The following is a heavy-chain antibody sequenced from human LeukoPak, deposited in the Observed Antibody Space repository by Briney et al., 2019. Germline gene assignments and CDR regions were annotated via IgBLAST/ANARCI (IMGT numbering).Heavy chain of an antibody. CDR1: GYTFTRHY. D-gene: IGHD2-8*01. CDR3: ARDGLYCTNGVCSSDI. J-gene: IGHJ3*02. V-gene: IGHV1-46*01. Sequence: GASVKVSCKAPGYTFTRHYMNWVRQAPGQGLEWMGKINPSSGGTGYAQKFQGRVTMTRDTSTSTVYMELTSLRSEDTAVYYCARDGLYCTNGVCSSDIWGQGTLVTVSS. CDR2: INPSSGGT.